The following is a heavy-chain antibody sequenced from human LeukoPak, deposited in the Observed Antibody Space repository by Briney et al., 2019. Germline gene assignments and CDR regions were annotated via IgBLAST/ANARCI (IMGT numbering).Heavy chain of an antibody. CDR2: IYSGGST. CDR3: ARDQRITMVRGVQNYYYYGMDV. D-gene: IGHD3-10*01. Sequence: PGGSLRLSCAASGFTVSSNYMSWVRQAPGKGLEWVSVIYSGGSTYYADSVKGRFTISRDNSKNTLYLQMNSLRAEDTAVYYCARDQRITMVRGVQNYYYYGMDVWGQGTTVTVS. J-gene: IGHJ6*02. CDR1: GFTVSSNY. V-gene: IGHV3-66*01.